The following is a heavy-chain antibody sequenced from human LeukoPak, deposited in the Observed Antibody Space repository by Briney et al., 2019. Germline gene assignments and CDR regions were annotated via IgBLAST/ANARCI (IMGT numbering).Heavy chain of an antibody. CDR2: TYYRSKWKN. CDR1: GDSISSNSAA. D-gene: IGHD2-15*01. Sequence: SQTLSLTCALSGDSISSNSAAWNWLRQSPSRGLEWLGRTYYRSKWKNDYAVSVKSRITINTDTSKNQFSLQLNSVTPEDTAVYYCARDVVGGGYFEYWGQGTLVTVSS. V-gene: IGHV6-1*01. J-gene: IGHJ4*02. CDR3: ARDVVGGGYFEY.